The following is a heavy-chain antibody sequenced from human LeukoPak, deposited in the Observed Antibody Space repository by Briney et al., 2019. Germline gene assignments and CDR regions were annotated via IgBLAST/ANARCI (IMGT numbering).Heavy chain of an antibody. V-gene: IGHV3-21*06. CDR1: GFRFSDCD. CDR3: TRAYPPLRTAAAGDL. D-gene: IGHD6-13*01. Sequence: GGSLSLACSGSGFRFSDCDLNWFRQAPGNGLEWVSSLSGGSSHIYYADSIKGRFTISRDNAKNSVYLQMNSLRDEDTAVYYCTRAYPPLRTAAAGDLWGLGTLVSVSS. CDR2: LSGGSSHI. J-gene: IGHJ5*02.